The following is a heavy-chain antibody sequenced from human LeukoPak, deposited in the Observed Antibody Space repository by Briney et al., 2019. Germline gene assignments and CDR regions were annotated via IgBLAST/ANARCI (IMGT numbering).Heavy chain of an antibody. CDR1: GGTFSSYA. V-gene: IGHV1-2*06. J-gene: IGHJ4*02. D-gene: IGHD2-15*01. Sequence: ASVKVSCKASGGTFSSYAISWVRQAPGQGLEWMGRINPNSGGTNYAQKFQGRVTMTRDTSISTAYMELSRLRSDDTAVYYCARGEDIVVVVAAHGLNYWGQGTLVTVSS. CDR2: INPNSGGT. CDR3: ARGEDIVVVVAAHGLNY.